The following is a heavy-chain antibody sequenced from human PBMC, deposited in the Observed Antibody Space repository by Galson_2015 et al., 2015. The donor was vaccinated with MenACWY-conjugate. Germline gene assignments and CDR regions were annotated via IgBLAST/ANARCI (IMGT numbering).Heavy chain of an antibody. J-gene: IGHJ5*02. Sequence: SETLSLTCTVSGGSISSYYWSWIRQPPGKGLEWVGYIYYSGSTNYNPSLKSRVTISVDTSKNQFSLKLSSVTAADTAVYYCARSEGRRYPRFDPWGQGTLVTVSS. V-gene: IGHV4-59*08. D-gene: IGHD2-2*02. CDR1: GGSISSYY. CDR3: ARSEGRRYPRFDP. CDR2: IYYSGST.